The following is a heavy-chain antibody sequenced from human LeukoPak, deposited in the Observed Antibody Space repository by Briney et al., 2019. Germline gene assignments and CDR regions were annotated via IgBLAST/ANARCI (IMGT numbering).Heavy chain of an antibody. Sequence: PGGSLRLSCAASGFTFSSYSMNWVRQALGKGLEWVSSISSSSSYIYYADSVKGRFTISRDNAKNSLYLQMNSLRAEDTAVYYCARDTIYCSSTSCPFDYWGQGTLVTVSS. D-gene: IGHD2-2*01. V-gene: IGHV3-21*01. J-gene: IGHJ4*02. CDR2: ISSSSSYI. CDR1: GFTFSSYS. CDR3: ARDTIYCSSTSCPFDY.